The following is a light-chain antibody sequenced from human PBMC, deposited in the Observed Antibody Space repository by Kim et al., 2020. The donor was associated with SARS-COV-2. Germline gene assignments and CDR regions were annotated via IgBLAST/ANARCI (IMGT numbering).Light chain of an antibody. V-gene: IGLV3-19*01. CDR2: GKN. J-gene: IGLJ1*01. CDR3: NSRDSSGTTLYV. CDR1: SLRSYY. Sequence: SSELTQDPAVSVALGQTVRITCQGDSLRSYYASWYQQKPGQAPVLVIYGKNNRPSGIPDRFSGSSSGNTASLTITGAQAEDEADYYCNSRDSSGTTLYVFGTGTKVTVL.